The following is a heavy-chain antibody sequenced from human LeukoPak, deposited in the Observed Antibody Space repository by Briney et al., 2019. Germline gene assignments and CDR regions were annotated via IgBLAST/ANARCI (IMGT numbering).Heavy chain of an antibody. J-gene: IGHJ4*02. Sequence: PGGSLRLSCAASGFTFSSYGMHWVRQAPGKGLEWVAFIRYDGSNKYYADSVKGRFTISRDNSKNTLYLQMNSLRAEDTAVYYCAKDRYYDILTGYSIFDYWGQGTLVTVSS. V-gene: IGHV3-30*02. CDR2: IRYDGSNK. CDR1: GFTFSSYG. CDR3: AKDRYYDILTGYSIFDY. D-gene: IGHD3-9*01.